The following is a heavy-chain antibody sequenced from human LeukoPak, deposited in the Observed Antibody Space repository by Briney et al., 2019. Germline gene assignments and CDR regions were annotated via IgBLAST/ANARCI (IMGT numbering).Heavy chain of an antibody. CDR2: ISGSGGST. J-gene: IGHJ4*02. V-gene: IGHV3-23*01. CDR1: GFTFSSYA. Sequence: GGSLRLSRAASGFTFSSYAMSWVRQAPGKGLEWVSAISGSGGSTYYADSVKGRFTISRDNSKNTLYLQMNSLRVEDTAVYYCAKDTSGAAVFDYWGQGTLVTVSS. D-gene: IGHD1-26*01. CDR3: AKDTSGAAVFDY.